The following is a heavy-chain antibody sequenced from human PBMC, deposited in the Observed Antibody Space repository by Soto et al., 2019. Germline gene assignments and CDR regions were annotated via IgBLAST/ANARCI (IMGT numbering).Heavy chain of an antibody. D-gene: IGHD6-13*01. V-gene: IGHV3-30-3*01. Sequence: GGSLRLSCAASGFTFSSYAMHWVRQAPGKGLEWVAVISYDGSNKYYADSVKGRFTISRDNSKNTLYLQMNSLRAEDTAVYYCARDRQYSSSWLDYWGQGTLVTVSS. J-gene: IGHJ4*02. CDR3: ARDRQYSSSWLDY. CDR1: GFTFSSYA. CDR2: ISYDGSNK.